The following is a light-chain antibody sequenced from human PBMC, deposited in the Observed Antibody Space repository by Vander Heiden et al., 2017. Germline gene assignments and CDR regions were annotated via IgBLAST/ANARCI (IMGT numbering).Light chain of an antibody. Sequence: QSVLTQPPSVSGAPGQRVTISCPGSSSNIGAGYDVHWYQQLPGTAPKLLIDGNNKRPSGVPDRFSGSKSGTSASLAITGLQAEDEADYYCQSSDSSLSAWVFGGGTKLTVL. J-gene: IGLJ3*02. V-gene: IGLV1-40*01. CDR3: QSSDSSLSAWV. CDR1: SSNIGAGYD. CDR2: GNN.